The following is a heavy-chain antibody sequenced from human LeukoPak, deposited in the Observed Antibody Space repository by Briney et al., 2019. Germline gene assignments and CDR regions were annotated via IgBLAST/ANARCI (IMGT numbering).Heavy chain of an antibody. Sequence: GGSLRLSCAASGFTLSSYGMSWVRQAPGRGLEWVSAISGSSGLTYYADSVKGRFTISRDNSKNTLFLQMNSLRAEDTAVYYCARRGESASYGDYRFDYWGQGTLVTVSS. CDR1: GFTLSSYG. D-gene: IGHD4-17*01. V-gene: IGHV3-23*01. CDR3: ARRGESASYGDYRFDY. J-gene: IGHJ4*02. CDR2: ISGSSGLT.